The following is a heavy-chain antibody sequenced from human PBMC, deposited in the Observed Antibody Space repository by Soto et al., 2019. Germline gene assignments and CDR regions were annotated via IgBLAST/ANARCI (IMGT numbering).Heavy chain of an antibody. CDR2: IYYSGST. V-gene: IGHV4-31*03. Sequence: QVQLQESGPGLVKPSQTLSLTCTVSGGSISSGDYYWSWIRQHPGKGLEWIGYIYYSGSTYYNPSLKSRVTISVDTSKNQFSLKLSSVTAADTAVYYCAREGGTLGGYSYGYDYWGQGTLVTVSS. D-gene: IGHD5-18*01. CDR3: AREGGTLGGYSYGYDY. J-gene: IGHJ4*02. CDR1: GGSISSGDYY.